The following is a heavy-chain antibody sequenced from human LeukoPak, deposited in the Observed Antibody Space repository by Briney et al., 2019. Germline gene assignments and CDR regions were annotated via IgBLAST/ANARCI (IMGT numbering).Heavy chain of an antibody. V-gene: IGHV1-2*02. Sequence: ASVKVSCKASGYIFTGYDMHGVGQAPGQGLEWMGWINPNSGGTNYAQKFQGRVTMTRDTSLSTAYMELSRLRSDDTAVYYCATNGDSSGYSYWGQGTLVTVSS. D-gene: IGHD3-22*01. CDR1: GYIFTGYD. J-gene: IGHJ4*02. CDR3: ATNGDSSGYSY. CDR2: INPNSGGT.